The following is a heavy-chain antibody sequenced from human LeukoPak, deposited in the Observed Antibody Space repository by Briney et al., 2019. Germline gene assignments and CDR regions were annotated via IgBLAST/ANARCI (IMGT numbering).Heavy chain of an antibody. CDR3: AGGACWMTTE. J-gene: IGHJ4*02. D-gene: IGHD4-11*01. CDR2: IKQDESVT. V-gene: IGHV3-7*01. Sequence: PGGSLRLSCSASRFTFSDYWMTWVRQARGKGLGWVANIKQDESVTTYVASVKGRYPNSRHNAKNPLYLQLNSLRAGETVIYYCAGGACWMTTEWGQGTLVTVPS. CDR1: RFTFSDYW.